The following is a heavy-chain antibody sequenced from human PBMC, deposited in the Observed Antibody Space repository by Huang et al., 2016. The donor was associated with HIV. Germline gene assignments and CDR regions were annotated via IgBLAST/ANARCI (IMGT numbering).Heavy chain of an antibody. V-gene: IGHV1-8*03. CDR3: ARARGFLYDSTGYYSRYYFDS. CDR2: MNPKSGNT. D-gene: IGHD3-22*01. CDR1: GFNFNNYD. Sequence: QVQLVQSGAEVKKPGASVKVSCKASGFNFNNYDFNWVGQAAGQGLEWMGWMNPKSGNTGYAQKCQGRVTITRNTSITTAYMELRSLRSEDTAVYYCARARGFLYDSTGYYSRYYFDSWGQGTLVTISS. J-gene: IGHJ4*02.